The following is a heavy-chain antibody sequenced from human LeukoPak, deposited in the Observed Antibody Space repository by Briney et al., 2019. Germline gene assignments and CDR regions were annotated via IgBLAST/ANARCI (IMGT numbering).Heavy chain of an antibody. V-gene: IGHV3-48*01. Sequence: GGSLRLSCAASGFTFSDYSMNWVRQAPGKGLEWISYIGIDSGNTNYADSVKGRFTISGDKAKNSLYLQMSSLRVEDTAVYYCARDYKYAFDNWGQGTLVTVSS. CDR2: IGIDSGNT. CDR1: GFTFSDYS. J-gene: IGHJ4*02. D-gene: IGHD5-24*01. CDR3: ARDYKYAFDN.